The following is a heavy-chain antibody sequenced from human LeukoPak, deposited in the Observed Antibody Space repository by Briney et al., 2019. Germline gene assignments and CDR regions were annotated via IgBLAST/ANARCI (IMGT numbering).Heavy chain of an antibody. Sequence: GGSLRLSCAASGFTFSSYSMNGVRQAPGKGLEGVGSISSSSSYIYYADSVKGRSTTPRDNAKNSLYLQMNSLRAEDTAVYSCASLACSGGSCYSYTDYWGQGTLVTVSS. V-gene: IGHV3-21*01. CDR3: ASLACSGGSCYSYTDY. CDR1: GFTFSSYS. J-gene: IGHJ4*02. CDR2: ISSSSSYI. D-gene: IGHD2-15*01.